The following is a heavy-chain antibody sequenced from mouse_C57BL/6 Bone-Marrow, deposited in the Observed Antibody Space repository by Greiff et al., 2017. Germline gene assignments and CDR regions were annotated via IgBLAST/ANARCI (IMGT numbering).Heavy chain of an antibody. Sequence: EVLLVESGGGLVKPGGSLKLSCAASGFTFSDYGMHWVRQAPEKGLEWVAYISSGSSTIYYADTVKGRFTISRDNAKNTLFLQMTSLRSEETAMYYCARRYYGGFAYWGQGTLVTVSA. J-gene: IGHJ3*01. CDR2: ISSGSSTI. D-gene: IGHD1-1*01. V-gene: IGHV5-17*01. CDR3: ARRYYGGFAY. CDR1: GFTFSDYG.